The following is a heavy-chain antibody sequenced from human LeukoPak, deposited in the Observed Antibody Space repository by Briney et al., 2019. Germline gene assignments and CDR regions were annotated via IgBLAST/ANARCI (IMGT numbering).Heavy chain of an antibody. J-gene: IGHJ4*02. CDR1: GFTFSRYA. CDR2: ISSDGSNK. V-gene: IGHV3-30-3*01. CDR3: ARLGPASSGWPESFDY. Sequence: GGSLRLSCAASGFTFSRYALHWVRQAPGKGLEWVAVISSDGSNKYYAGSVEGRFTISRDNYNNTLLLQMNSLRAEDTAVYYCARLGPASSGWPESFDYWGQGTLVTVSS. D-gene: IGHD6-19*01.